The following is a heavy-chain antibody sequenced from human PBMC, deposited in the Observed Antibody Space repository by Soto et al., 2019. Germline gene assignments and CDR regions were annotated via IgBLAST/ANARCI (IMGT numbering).Heavy chain of an antibody. J-gene: IGHJ4*02. Sequence: QLQLQESGSGLVKPSQTLSLTCAVSGGSITIGGHSWSWIRQSPGKGLGWIGYIYHSGGTYYNPSLKSRVTISIDRSKNEFYLKLTSATAADTAVYYCASSYTGRPSSGSFDHWGQGTLVTVSS. CDR3: ASSYTGRPSSGSFDH. CDR2: IYHSGGT. D-gene: IGHD6-25*01. CDR1: GGSITIGGHS. V-gene: IGHV4-30-2*06.